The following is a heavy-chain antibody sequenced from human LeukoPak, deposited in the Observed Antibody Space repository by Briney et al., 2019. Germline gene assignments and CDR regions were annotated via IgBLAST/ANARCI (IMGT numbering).Heavy chain of an antibody. D-gene: IGHD3-3*01. CDR1: GFTFSSYA. CDR2: ISGSGGST. J-gene: IGHJ4*02. V-gene: IGHV3-23*01. Sequence: GGSLRLSCAASGFTFSSYAMSWVRQAPGKGLEWVSAISGSGGSTYYADSVKGRFTISRDNSKNTLYLQMNSLRAEDTAVYYCAKETYYDFWSGYFAYVYWGEGTLVTVSS. CDR3: AKETYYDFWSGYFAYVY.